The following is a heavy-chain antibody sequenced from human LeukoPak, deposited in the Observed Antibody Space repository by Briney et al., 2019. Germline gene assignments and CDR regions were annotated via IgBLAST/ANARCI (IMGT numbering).Heavy chain of an antibody. J-gene: IGHJ6*03. D-gene: IGHD3/OR15-3a*01. CDR3: ARDPGLSYYYYYYMDV. CDR1: GYTFTGYY. CDR2: INPNSGGT. Sequence: ASVKVSCTASGYTFTGYYMHWLRQAPGQGLEWMGWINPNSGGTNYAQKFQGRVTMTRDTSISTAYMELSRLRSDDTAVYYCARDPGLSYYYYYYMDVWGKGTTVTVSS. V-gene: IGHV1-2*02.